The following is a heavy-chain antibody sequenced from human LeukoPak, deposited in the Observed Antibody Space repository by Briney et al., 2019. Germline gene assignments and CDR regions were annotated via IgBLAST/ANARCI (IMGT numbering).Heavy chain of an antibody. CDR1: GGSISSYY. J-gene: IGHJ4*02. D-gene: IGHD2-2*01. CDR3: ARGGTSCLRCGDY. V-gene: IGHV4-59*01. CDR2: IYYSGST. Sequence: SETLSLTCTVSGGSISSYYWSWIRQPPGKGLEWIGYIYYSGSTNYNPSLKSRVTISVDTSKNQFSLKLSSVTAADTAVYYCARGGTSCLRCGDYWGQGTLVTVSS.